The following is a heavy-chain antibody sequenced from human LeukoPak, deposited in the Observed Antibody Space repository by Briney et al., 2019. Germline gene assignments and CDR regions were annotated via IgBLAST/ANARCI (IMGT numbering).Heavy chain of an antibody. CDR2: ISGSGGST. Sequence: GGSLRLSCAASGFTFSSYAMSWVRQAPGKGLEWASAISGSGGSTYYADSVKGRFTISRDNSKNTLYLQMNSLRAEDTAVYYCAKDPNYGDYPLDYWGQGTLVTVSS. V-gene: IGHV3-23*01. J-gene: IGHJ4*02. CDR3: AKDPNYGDYPLDY. D-gene: IGHD4-17*01. CDR1: GFTFSSYA.